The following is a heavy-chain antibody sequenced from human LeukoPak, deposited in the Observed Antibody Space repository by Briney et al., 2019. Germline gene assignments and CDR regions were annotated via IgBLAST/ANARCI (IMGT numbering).Heavy chain of an antibody. V-gene: IGHV3-23*01. CDR1: GFTFSSYA. J-gene: IGHJ5*02. D-gene: IGHD2-2*01. CDR2: ISGSGGST. Sequence: GGSLRLSCAASGFTFSSYAMSWVRQAPGKGLEWVSAISGSGGSTYYADSVKGRFTISRDNSKNTLYLQMNSLRAEDTAVYYCANSDIVVVPAAGDNWFDPWGQGTQVTVSS. CDR3: ANSDIVVVPAAGDNWFDP.